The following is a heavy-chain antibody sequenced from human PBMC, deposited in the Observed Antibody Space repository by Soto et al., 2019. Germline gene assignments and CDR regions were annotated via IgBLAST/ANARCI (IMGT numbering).Heavy chain of an antibody. Sequence: GGSLRLSCAASGFTFSSYAMSWVRQAPGKGLEWVSAISGSGGSTYYADSVKGRFTISRDNSKNTLYLQMNSLRAEDTAVYYCAKLSRLLLRYFDFPYYFDYWGQGTLVTVSS. CDR2: ISGSGGST. CDR3: AKLSRLLLRYFDFPYYFDY. J-gene: IGHJ4*02. CDR1: GFTFSSYA. D-gene: IGHD3-9*01. V-gene: IGHV3-23*01.